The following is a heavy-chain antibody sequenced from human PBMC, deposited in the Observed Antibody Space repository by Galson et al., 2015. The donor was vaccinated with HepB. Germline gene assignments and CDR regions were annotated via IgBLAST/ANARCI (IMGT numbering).Heavy chain of an antibody. Sequence: QSGAEVKKPGESLKISCKGSGYSFTSYWIGWVRQMPGKGLEWMGIIYPGDSDTRYSPSFQGQVTISADKSISTAYLQWSSLKASDTAMYYCARGERDTAMVINYYYYGMDVWGQGTTVTVSS. J-gene: IGHJ6*02. D-gene: IGHD5-18*01. CDR1: GYSFTSYW. V-gene: IGHV5-51*01. CDR2: IYPGDSDT. CDR3: ARGERDTAMVINYYYYGMDV.